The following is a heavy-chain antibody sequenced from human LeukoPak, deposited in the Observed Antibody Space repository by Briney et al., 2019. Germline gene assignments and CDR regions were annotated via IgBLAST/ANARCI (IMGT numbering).Heavy chain of an antibody. CDR1: GGSFSGYY. CDR2: INHSGST. CDR3: ARERTTSMVAPHFDY. V-gene: IGHV4-34*01. D-gene: IGHD1/OR15-1a*01. Sequence: SETLSLTCAVYGGSFSGYYWSWIRQPPGKGLEWIGEINHSGSTNYNPSLKSRVTISVDTSKNQFSLKVSSVTAADTAVYYCARERTTSMVAPHFDYWGQGTLVAVSS. J-gene: IGHJ4*02.